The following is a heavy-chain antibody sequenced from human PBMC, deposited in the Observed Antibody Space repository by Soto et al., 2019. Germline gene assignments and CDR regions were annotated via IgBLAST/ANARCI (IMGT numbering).Heavy chain of an antibody. D-gene: IGHD3-10*01. Sequence: QVQLQQWGAGLLKPSETLSLTCAVYGGSFSGYYWSWIRQPPGKGLEWIGEINHSGSTNYNPSLKSRAHISVDTSKYQFSLKLSSVTAADTAVYYCARGRITMVRGVNPSNWFDPWGQGTLVTVSS. CDR2: INHSGST. CDR1: GGSFSGYY. J-gene: IGHJ5*02. CDR3: ARGRITMVRGVNPSNWFDP. V-gene: IGHV4-34*01.